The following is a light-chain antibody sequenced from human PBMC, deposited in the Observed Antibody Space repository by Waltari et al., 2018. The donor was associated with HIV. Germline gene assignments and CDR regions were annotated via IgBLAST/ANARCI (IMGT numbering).Light chain of an antibody. CDR1: PRVSSSY. CDR2: GAS. CDR3: QQYGSSPTWT. Sequence: EIVLTQSPGTLSLSPGERATLSCSASPRVSSSYLAWYQQKPGQAPRLLIYGASSRATGIPDRFSGSGSGTDFTLTISRLEPEDFAVYYCQQYGSSPTWTFGQGTKVEIK. J-gene: IGKJ1*01. V-gene: IGKV3-20*01.